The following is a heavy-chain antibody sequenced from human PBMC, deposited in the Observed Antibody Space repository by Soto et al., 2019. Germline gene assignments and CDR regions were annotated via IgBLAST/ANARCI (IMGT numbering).Heavy chain of an antibody. Sequence: PSETLSLTCTVSGGSISSGGYYWSWIRQHPGKGLEWIGYIYYSGSTYYSPSLKSRVTISVDTSKNQFSLQLNSVTPEDTAVYYCARVLLDARAAQLHYFDYWGQGTLVTVSS. V-gene: IGHV4-31*03. D-gene: IGHD1-1*01. J-gene: IGHJ4*02. CDR1: GGSISSGGYY. CDR3: ARVLLDARAAQLHYFDY. CDR2: IYYSGST.